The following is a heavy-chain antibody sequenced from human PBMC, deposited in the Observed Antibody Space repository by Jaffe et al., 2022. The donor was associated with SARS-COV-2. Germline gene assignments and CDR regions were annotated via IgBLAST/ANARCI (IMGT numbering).Heavy chain of an antibody. CDR2: IYTSGST. Sequence: QVQLQESGPGLVKPSQTLSLTCTVSGGSISSGSYYWSWIRQPAGKGLEWIGRIYTSGSTNYNPSLKSRVTISVDTSKNQFSLKLSSVTAADTAVYYCAREDGAYGYSYGQDAFDIWGQGTMVTVSS. CDR3: AREDGAYGYSYGQDAFDI. J-gene: IGHJ3*02. CDR1: GGSISSGSYY. D-gene: IGHD5-18*01. V-gene: IGHV4-61*02.